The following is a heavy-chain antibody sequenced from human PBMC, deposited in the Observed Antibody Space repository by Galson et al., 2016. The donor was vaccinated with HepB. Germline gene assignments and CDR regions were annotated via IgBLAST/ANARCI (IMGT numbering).Heavy chain of an antibody. J-gene: IGHJ5*02. CDR1: GGSISSGGHY. CDR2: IYYSVTT. V-gene: IGHV4-31*03. Sequence: TLSLTCTVSGGSISSGGHYWSWIRQHPGKGMEWIGYIYYSVTTYYNPSLKSRVTISIDTAKNQFSLKVYSVTAADSAVYYCARDPLVASSWHFDPWGQGTLVTVSS. D-gene: IGHD2-2*01. CDR3: ARDPLVASSWHFDP.